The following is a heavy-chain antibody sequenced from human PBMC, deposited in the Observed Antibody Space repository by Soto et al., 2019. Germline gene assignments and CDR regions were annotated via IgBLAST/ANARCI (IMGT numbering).Heavy chain of an antibody. J-gene: IGHJ5*02. CDR3: VRVHCGGDCYPKWLDR. CDR2: ISWNSGSI. Sequence: GGSLRLSCAASGFTFDDYAMHWVRQAPGKGLEWVSGISWNSGSIGYADSVKGRFTISRDNAINSLFLQMNSLRAEDTAVYYCVRVHCGGDCYPKWLDRWGQGTLVTVSS. D-gene: IGHD2-21*02. CDR1: GFTFDDYA. V-gene: IGHV3-9*01.